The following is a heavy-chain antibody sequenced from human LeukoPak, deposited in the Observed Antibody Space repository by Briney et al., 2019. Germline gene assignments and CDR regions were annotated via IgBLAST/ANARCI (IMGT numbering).Heavy chain of an antibody. V-gene: IGHV1-69*13. CDR1: GGTFSSYA. CDR3: ASFMVRGVSTPPDY. CDR2: IIPIFGTA. J-gene: IGHJ4*02. D-gene: IGHD3-10*01. Sequence: ASVKVSCKASGGTFSSYAISWVRQAPGQGLEWMGGIIPIFGTANYAQKFQGRVTITADESTSTAYMELSSLRSEDTAVYYCASFMVRGVSTPPDYWGQGTLVTVSS.